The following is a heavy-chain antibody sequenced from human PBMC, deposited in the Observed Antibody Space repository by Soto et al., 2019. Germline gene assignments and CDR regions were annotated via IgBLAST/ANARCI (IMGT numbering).Heavy chain of an antibody. J-gene: IGHJ4*02. V-gene: IGHV3-30*18. CDR3: AKDLSSGWSLDY. D-gene: IGHD6-19*01. CDR2: ISHEGSDK. CDR1: GFTFSSYG. Sequence: QVQLVESGGGVVQPGRSLRLSCAVSGFTFSSYGMHWVRQAPGKGLEWVAVISHEGSDKYYADSVKGRFSISRDNSKNTLYLQMNSLRAEDTAVYYCAKDLSSGWSLDYWGQGTLVTVSS.